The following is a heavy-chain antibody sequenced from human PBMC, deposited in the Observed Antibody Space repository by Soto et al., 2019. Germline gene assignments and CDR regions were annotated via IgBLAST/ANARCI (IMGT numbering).Heavy chain of an antibody. CDR2: TIPIFGTA. Sequence: SCRPSAAAIRLYAIRWVRQAPGQGLEWMGGTIPIFGTANYAQKFQGRVTITADESTSTAHMELSSLRSEDTAVYYCARGAQAGTYGMDVWGQGNNVTFS. D-gene: IGHD6-19*01. J-gene: IGHJ6*02. CDR3: ARGAQAGTYGMDV. V-gene: IGHV1-69*01. CDR1: AAAIRLYA.